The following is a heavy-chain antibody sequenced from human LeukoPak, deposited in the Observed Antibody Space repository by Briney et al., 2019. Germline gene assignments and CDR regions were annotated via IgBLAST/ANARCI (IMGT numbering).Heavy chain of an antibody. V-gene: IGHV4-34*01. CDR3: ARYCSSTSRYYGMDV. Sequence: SETLSLTCAVYGGSFSGYYWSWIRQPPGKGLEWIGEINHSGSTNYNPSLKSRVTISVDTSKNQFSLKLSSVTAADTAVYYCARYCSSTSRYYGMDVWGQGTTVTVSS. D-gene: IGHD2-2*01. CDR2: INHSGST. J-gene: IGHJ6*02. CDR1: GGSFSGYY.